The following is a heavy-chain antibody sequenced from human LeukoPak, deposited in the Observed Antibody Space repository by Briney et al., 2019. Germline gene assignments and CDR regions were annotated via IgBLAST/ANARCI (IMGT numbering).Heavy chain of an antibody. Sequence: GGSLRLSCAASGFTFSSYSMNWVRQAPGKGLEWVSSISSSSSYIYYADSVKGRFTISRDNAKKSLYLEMNSLRAEDTAVDYCAESSNRDGYNNAAGYWGQGTLVTVSS. D-gene: IGHD5-24*01. CDR1: GFTFSSYS. V-gene: IGHV3-21*01. CDR3: AESSNRDGYNNAAGY. J-gene: IGHJ4*02. CDR2: ISSSSSYI.